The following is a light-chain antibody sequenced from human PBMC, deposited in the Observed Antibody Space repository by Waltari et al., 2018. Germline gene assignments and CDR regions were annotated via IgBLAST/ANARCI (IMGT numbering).Light chain of an antibody. CDR1: NIGSKN. Sequence: SYVLTQPPSVSVAPGQTATITCGGNNIGSKNVHWYQQTPGQAPVLVVYDDRDRPPGIPERFSGSNSGNTATLTISRVEAGDEADYYCQVWDISSNQGVFGGGTKVTVL. J-gene: IGLJ2*01. CDR3: QVWDISSNQGV. CDR2: DDR. V-gene: IGLV3-21*02.